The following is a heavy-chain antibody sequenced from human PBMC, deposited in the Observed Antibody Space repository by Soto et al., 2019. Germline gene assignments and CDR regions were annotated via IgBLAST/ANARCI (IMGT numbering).Heavy chain of an antibody. J-gene: IGHJ4*02. D-gene: IGHD2-21*02. CDR2: IIPIFGTA. CDR3: ARGNVVTATFDY. V-gene: IGHV1-69*13. CDR1: GGTFSSYA. Sequence: RASVKVSCKASGGTFSSYAISWVRQAPGQGLEWMGGIIPIFGTANYAQKFQGRVTITADESTSTAYMELSSLRSEDTAVYYCARGNVVTATFDYWGQGTLVTVSS.